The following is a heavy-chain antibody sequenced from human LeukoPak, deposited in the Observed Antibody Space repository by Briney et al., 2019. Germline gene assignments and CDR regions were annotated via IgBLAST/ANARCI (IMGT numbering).Heavy chain of an antibody. V-gene: IGHV1-8*03. CDR2: MNPNSGNT. Sequence: ASVKVSCKVSGYTFTSYDINWERQATGQGLEWMGWMNPNSGNTGYAQKFQDRVTITRNTSISTAYMELSSLRSEDTAVYYCARGSGYYDFWSGYYGGRHYYMDVWGKGTTVTVSS. CDR3: ARGSGYYDFWSGYYGGRHYYMDV. J-gene: IGHJ6*03. CDR1: GYTFTSYD. D-gene: IGHD3-3*01.